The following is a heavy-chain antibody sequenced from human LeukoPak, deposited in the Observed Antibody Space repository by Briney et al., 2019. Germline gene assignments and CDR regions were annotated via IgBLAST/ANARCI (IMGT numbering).Heavy chain of an antibody. CDR2: IYPGDSDT. CDR1: GYSFTSYW. CDR3: ARLPTTYYDILTGYYLAPNFDY. Sequence: GESLKISCKGSGYSFTSYWIGWVRQMPGKGLEWMGIIYPGDSDTRYSPSFQGQVTISADKSISTAYLQWSSLKASDTAMYYCARLPTTYYDILTGYYLAPNFDYWGQGTLVTVSS. V-gene: IGHV5-51*01. J-gene: IGHJ4*02. D-gene: IGHD3-9*01.